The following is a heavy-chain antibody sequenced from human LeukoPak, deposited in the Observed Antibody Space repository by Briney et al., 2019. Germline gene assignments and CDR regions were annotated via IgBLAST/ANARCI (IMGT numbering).Heavy chain of an antibody. Sequence: GGSLRLSCAASGFTFSRYWMHWVRQAPGKGLVGVSRINSDGYSTTYADSVKGRFTISRDNAKNTLYLQMNSLRAEDTAVYYCARDLINYEFWSGLFDYWGQGTLVTVSS. CDR2: INSDGYST. D-gene: IGHD3-3*01. CDR1: GFTFSRYW. J-gene: IGHJ4*02. V-gene: IGHV3-74*01. CDR3: ARDLINYEFWSGLFDY.